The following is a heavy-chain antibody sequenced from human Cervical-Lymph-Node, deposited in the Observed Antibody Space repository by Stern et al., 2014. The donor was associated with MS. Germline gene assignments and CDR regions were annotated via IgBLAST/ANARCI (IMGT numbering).Heavy chain of an antibody. CDR2: IFQSGST. CDR1: GASFSSHF. CDR3: AREPES. D-gene: IGHD1-14*01. Sequence: VQLEESGPGLVKPSATLSLTCSVSGASFSSHFWSWIRQPPGKGLEWIGCIFQSGSTYYNPSLKSRVTISIDTSRNQFSMTLTSVTAADTAVYYCAREPESWGQGTLVTVSS. J-gene: IGHJ5*02. V-gene: IGHV4-59*11.